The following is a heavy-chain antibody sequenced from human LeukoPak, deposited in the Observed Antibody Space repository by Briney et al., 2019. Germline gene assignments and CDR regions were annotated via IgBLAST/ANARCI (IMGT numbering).Heavy chain of an antibody. CDR3: ARVSFYSSGWYGGYYYYGMDV. CDR2: ISGSGGST. J-gene: IGHJ6*02. CDR1: GFTFSSYA. D-gene: IGHD6-19*01. Sequence: GGSLRLSCAASGFTFSSYAMSWVRQAPGKGLEWVSAISGSGGSTYYADSVKGRFTISRDNSKNTLYLQMNSLRAEDTAVYYCARVSFYSSGWYGGYYYYGMDVWGQGTTVTVSS. V-gene: IGHV3-23*01.